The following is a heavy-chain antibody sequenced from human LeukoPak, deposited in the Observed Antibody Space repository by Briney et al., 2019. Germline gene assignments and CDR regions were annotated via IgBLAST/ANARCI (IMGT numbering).Heavy chain of an antibody. Sequence: QPGGSLRLSCAASGFTFSSYDMSCVRQAPGKGLEWVSAISGSGGSTYYADSVKGRFTISRDNSRNTLYLQMNSLTAEDTAVYFCAKDQSSGTYYDYWGQGTLVTVSS. CDR3: AKDQSSGTYYDY. V-gene: IGHV3-23*01. J-gene: IGHJ4*02. CDR1: GFTFSSYD. D-gene: IGHD1-26*01. CDR2: ISGSGGST.